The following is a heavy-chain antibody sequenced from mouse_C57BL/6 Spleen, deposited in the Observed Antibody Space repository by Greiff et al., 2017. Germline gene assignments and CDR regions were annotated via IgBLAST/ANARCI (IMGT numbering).Heavy chain of an antibody. CDR3: ARGDGNYRYFEV. CDR1: GFTFSDYY. CDR2: INYDGSST. V-gene: IGHV5-16*01. D-gene: IGHD2-1*01. J-gene: IGHJ1*03. Sequence: EVQVVESEGGLVQPGSSMKLSCTASGFTFSDYYMAWVRQVPEKGLEWVANINYDGSSTYYLDSLKSRFIISRDNAKNILYLQMSSLKSEDTATYYCARGDGNYRYFEVWGTGTTVTVSS.